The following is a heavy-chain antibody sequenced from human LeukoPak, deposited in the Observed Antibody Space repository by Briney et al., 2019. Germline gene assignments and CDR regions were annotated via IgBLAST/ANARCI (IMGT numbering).Heavy chain of an antibody. V-gene: IGHV4-39*01. CDR3: ARHLHYSYYYYIDV. Sequence: SETLSLTCTVSGGSISSSSYYWGWIRQPPGEGLEWIGSIYYSGSTYYNPSLKSRVTISVDTSKNQFSLKLSSATAADTAVYYCARHLHYSYYYYIDVWGKGTTVTASS. CDR2: IYYSGST. J-gene: IGHJ6*03. CDR1: GGSISSSSYY.